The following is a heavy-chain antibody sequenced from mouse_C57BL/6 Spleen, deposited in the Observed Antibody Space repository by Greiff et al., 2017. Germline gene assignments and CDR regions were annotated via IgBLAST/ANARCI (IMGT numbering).Heavy chain of an antibody. D-gene: IGHD1-1*01. V-gene: IGHV1-26*01. CDR3: AGAYYYGSWGY. CDR1: GYTFTDYY. J-gene: IGHJ2*01. Sequence: EVQLQQSGPELVKPGASVKISCKASGYTFTDYYMNWVKQSHGKSLEWIGDINPNNGGTSYNQKFKGKATLTVDKSSSTAYMELRSLTAEDSAVYYCAGAYYYGSWGYWGQGTTLTVSS. CDR2: INPNNGGT.